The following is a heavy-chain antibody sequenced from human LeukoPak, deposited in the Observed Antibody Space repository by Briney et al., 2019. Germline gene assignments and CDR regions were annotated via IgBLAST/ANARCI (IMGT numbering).Heavy chain of an antibody. CDR1: GYTFTSYG. Sequence: ASVKVSCKASGYTFTSYGISWVRQAPRQGLEWMGWISAYNGNTNYAQKLQGRVTMTTDTSTSTAYMELRSLRSDDTAVYYCARVTMVRGVISSRFNWFDPWGQGTLVTVSS. D-gene: IGHD3-10*01. J-gene: IGHJ5*02. CDR3: ARVTMVRGVISSRFNWFDP. CDR2: ISAYNGNT. V-gene: IGHV1-18*01.